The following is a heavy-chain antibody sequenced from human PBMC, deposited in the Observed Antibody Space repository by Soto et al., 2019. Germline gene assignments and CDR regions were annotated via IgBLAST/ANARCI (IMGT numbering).Heavy chain of an antibody. CDR3: TRGPPRVQWFDP. CDR1: GGAVSSGTYY. V-gene: IGHV4-61*01. J-gene: IGHJ5*02. CDR2: IYFTGST. Sequence: SETLSLTCTVSGGAVSSGTYYWSWIRQPPGKGLEWVGHIYFTGSTNYNPSLKSRVTMSLDTSRNQFSLKLSSVTAADTAVYYCTRGPPRVQWFDPWGLGTLVTVSS.